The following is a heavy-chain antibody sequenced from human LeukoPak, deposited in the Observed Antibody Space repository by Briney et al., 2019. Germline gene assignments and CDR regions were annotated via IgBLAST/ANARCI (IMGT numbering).Heavy chain of an antibody. CDR3: VRSMVRGSRPPIDY. V-gene: IGHV3-64D*06. D-gene: IGHD3-10*01. CDR2: ISSNGGST. J-gene: IGHJ4*02. CDR1: GLTCSSYA. Sequence: GGSLRLSCSASGLTCSSYAMHWVRQAPGKGLEYVSAISSNGGSTYYADSVKGRFTISRDNSKTTLYLQMSSLRAEDTAVYNYVRSMVRGSRPPIDYWGQGTLVTVSS.